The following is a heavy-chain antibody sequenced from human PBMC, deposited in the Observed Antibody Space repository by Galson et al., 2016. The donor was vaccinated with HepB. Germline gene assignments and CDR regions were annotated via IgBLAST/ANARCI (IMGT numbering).Heavy chain of an antibody. CDR2: ISHDGSDI. CDR1: GFTFSTYA. J-gene: IGHJ3*01. CDR3: ARDFLDSGAYYYGDAFDL. V-gene: IGHV3-30*04. Sequence: SLRLSCAASGFTFSTYAMHWVRQAPGKGPEWVAVISHDGSDISYADSVKGRFTISRDNSKNTLYLQMNSLRSEDTAVYFCARDFLDSGAYYYGDAFDLWGQGTMVTVSS. D-gene: IGHD3-22*01.